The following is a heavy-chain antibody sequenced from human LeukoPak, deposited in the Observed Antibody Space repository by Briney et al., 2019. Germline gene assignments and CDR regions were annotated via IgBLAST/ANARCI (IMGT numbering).Heavy chain of an antibody. D-gene: IGHD5-24*01. CDR3: ARERWLRLKSFDY. CDR1: GGSFSGYY. Sequence: PSETLSLTCAVYGGSFSGYYWSWIRQPPGKGLEWIGEINHSGSTNYNPSLKSRVTISVDTSKNQFSLKLSSVTAADTAVYYCARERWLRLKSFDYWGQGTLVTVSS. CDR2: INHSGST. J-gene: IGHJ4*02. V-gene: IGHV4-34*01.